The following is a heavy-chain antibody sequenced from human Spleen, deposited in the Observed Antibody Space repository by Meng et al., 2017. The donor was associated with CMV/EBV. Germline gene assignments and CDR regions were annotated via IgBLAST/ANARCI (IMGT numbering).Heavy chain of an antibody. V-gene: IGHV3-74*01. CDR3: ARPPLGGTDGYYVGY. D-gene: IGHD2-21*02. CDR2: INSDGSNT. CDR1: EFTLSGYW. Sequence: GESLKISCAASEFTLSGYWMHWVRQAPGKGLVWVSRINSDGSNTTYADSVKGRFTISRDNAKNTLYLQMNSLRAEDTAVYYCARPPLGGTDGYYVGYWGQGTLVTSPQ. J-gene: IGHJ4*02.